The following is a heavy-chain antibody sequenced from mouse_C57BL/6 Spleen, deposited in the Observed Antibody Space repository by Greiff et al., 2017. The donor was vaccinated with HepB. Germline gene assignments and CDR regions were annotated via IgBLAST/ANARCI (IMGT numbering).Heavy chain of an antibody. Sequence: VQVVESGPGLVQPSQSLSITCTVSGFSLTSYGVHWVRQSPGKGLEWLGVIWRGGSTDYNAAFMSRLSITKDNSKSQVFFKMNSLQADDTAIYYCAKNLGYYGSSHYYAMDYWGQGTSVTVSS. CDR2: IWRGGST. D-gene: IGHD1-1*01. CDR3: AKNLGYYGSSHYYAMDY. CDR1: GFSLTSYG. J-gene: IGHJ4*01. V-gene: IGHV2-5*01.